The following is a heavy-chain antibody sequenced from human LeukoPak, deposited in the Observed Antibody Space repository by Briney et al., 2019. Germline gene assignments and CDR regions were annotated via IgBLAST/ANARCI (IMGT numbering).Heavy chain of an antibody. D-gene: IGHD3-22*01. CDR3: ATVPLRYYYDSSGYHLVFDY. Sequence: ASVKVSCKASGYTFTSYDINWVRQATGQGLEWMGWMNPNSGNTGYAQKFQGRVTMTRNTSISTAYMELSSLRSEDTAVYYCATVPLRYYYDSSGYHLVFDYWGQGTLVTVSS. V-gene: IGHV1-8*01. J-gene: IGHJ4*02. CDR2: MNPNSGNT. CDR1: GYTFTSYD.